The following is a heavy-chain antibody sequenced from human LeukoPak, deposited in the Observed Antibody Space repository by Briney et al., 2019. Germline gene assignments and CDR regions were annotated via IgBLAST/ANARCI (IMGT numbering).Heavy chain of an antibody. V-gene: IGHV3-23*01. CDR2: ISGSGGST. CDR1: GFTFSSYA. D-gene: IGHD3-22*01. J-gene: IGHJ4*02. CDR3: AKDVVTMIVVPLPYFDY. Sequence: SGGSLRLSCAASGFTFSSYAMSWVRQAPGKGLEWVSAISGSGGSTYYADSVKGRFTISRDNSKNTLYLQMNSLRAEDTAVYYCAKDVVTMIVVPLPYFDYWGQGTLVTVSS.